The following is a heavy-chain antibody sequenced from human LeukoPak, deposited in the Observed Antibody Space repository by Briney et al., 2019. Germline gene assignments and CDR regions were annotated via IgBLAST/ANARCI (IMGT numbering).Heavy chain of an antibody. J-gene: IGHJ3*02. CDR1: GYTFTSYY. Sequence: ASVKVSCKASGYTFTSYYMHWVRQAPGQGLEWMGWISAYNGNTNYAQKLQGRVTMTTDASTSTAYMELRSLRSDDTAVYYCARDREHTYYYDSSGYYQNAFDIWGQGTMVTVSS. D-gene: IGHD3-22*01. V-gene: IGHV1-18*04. CDR2: ISAYNGNT. CDR3: ARDREHTYYYDSSGYYQNAFDI.